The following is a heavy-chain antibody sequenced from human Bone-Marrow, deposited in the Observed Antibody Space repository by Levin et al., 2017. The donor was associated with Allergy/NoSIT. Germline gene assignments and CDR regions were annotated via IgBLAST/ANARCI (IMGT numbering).Heavy chain of an antibody. CDR3: ARDAGWLQLEYGIFDN. D-gene: IGHD5-24*01. J-gene: IGHJ4*02. CDR1: GFSFTSYW. CDR2: IKQDGGEK. V-gene: IGHV3-7*01. Sequence: GGSLRLSCAASGFSFTSYWMSWVRQAPGKGLEWMANIKQDGGEKNYVDSAKGRFTISRDNAYNSLYLQMNSLRVEDTAVYYCARDAGWLQLEYGIFDNWGQGTPVTVSS.